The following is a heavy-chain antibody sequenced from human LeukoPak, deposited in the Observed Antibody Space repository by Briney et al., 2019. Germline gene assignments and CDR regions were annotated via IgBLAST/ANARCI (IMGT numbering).Heavy chain of an antibody. D-gene: IGHD2-21*01. Sequence: PSETLSLTCTVSGGSISSFYWSWIRQPPGKGLEWIGNIYNSGSTNCNPSLKSRVTISADTSKNQFSLKLSSVTAADTAVYFCARTPGEWGQGTLVSVSS. CDR3: ARTPGE. J-gene: IGHJ4*02. CDR1: GGSISSFY. CDR2: IYNSGST. V-gene: IGHV4-59*01.